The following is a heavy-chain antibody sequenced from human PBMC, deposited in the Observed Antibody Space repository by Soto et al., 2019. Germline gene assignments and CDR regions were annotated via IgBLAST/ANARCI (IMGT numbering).Heavy chain of an antibody. CDR3: ARMVVPAAFVCYDSYYGMDV. CDR2: IIAYNVNT. Sequence: GASVKVSCKASGYTFTSYGISWVRQAPGQGLEWMGWIIAYNVNTNYAQNIPGRVTITTDTSTSTAYMELRSLRSDDTAVYYCARMVVPAAFVCYDSYYGMDVWGQGTTVTVSS. J-gene: IGHJ6*02. CDR1: GYTFTSYG. V-gene: IGHV1-18*01. D-gene: IGHD2-2*01.